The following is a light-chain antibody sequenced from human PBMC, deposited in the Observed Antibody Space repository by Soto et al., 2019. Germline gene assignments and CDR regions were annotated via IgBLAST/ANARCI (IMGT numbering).Light chain of an antibody. CDR3: QQYNGYWT. CDR1: QSISDS. V-gene: IGKV1-5*03. Sequence: DIQMTQSPSTLSASVGDRVTITCRASQSISDSLAWNQQKPGKAPKLLIYEASTLKSGVPSRFSGSRPGTDYTLTISSLHPDDFAIYYCQQYNGYWTFGQGTKVEI. CDR2: EAS. J-gene: IGKJ1*01.